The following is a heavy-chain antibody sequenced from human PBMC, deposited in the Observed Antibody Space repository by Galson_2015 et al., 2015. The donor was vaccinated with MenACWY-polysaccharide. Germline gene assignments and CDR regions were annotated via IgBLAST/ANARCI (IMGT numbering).Heavy chain of an antibody. J-gene: IGHJ4*02. CDR2: MNPNSANT. D-gene: IGHD6-13*01. Sequence: SVKVSCKASEYTFTSYDINWVRQAPGQGLEWMGWMNPNSANTGYGKKFQGRVTMTRNTPMSTAYMELSSLRFEDTAVYYCARGLAAGDYWGQGTPVTVSS. CDR1: EYTFTSYD. V-gene: IGHV1-8*01. CDR3: ARGLAAGDY.